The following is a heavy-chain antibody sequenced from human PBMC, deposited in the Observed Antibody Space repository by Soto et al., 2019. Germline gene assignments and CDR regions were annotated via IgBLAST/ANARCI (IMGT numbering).Heavy chain of an antibody. CDR2: IYWDDDK. D-gene: IGHD4-4*01. CDR3: AHSRTDYRGAGMDG. J-gene: IGHJ6*02. Sequence: QITLKESGPTLVKPTQTLTLTCTFSGFSLSTSGVGVGWIRQPPGKALEWLALIYWDDDKRYSPSLKSRLTITKDTSKNQVVPTMTNMDPVDTATYYCAHSRTDYRGAGMDGWGQGTTVTVSS. V-gene: IGHV2-5*02. CDR1: GFSLSTSGVG.